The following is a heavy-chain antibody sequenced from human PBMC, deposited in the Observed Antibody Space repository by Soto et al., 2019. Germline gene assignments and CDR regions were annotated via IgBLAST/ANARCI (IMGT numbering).Heavy chain of an antibody. J-gene: IGHJ4*02. CDR1: GVSLSTSAVG. V-gene: IGHV2-5*02. CDR2: IYWDDDK. D-gene: IGHD2-21*01. Sequence: SGPTLVNPTQTLTLTCALSGVSLSTSAVGVGWIRQPPGKALEWLALIYWDDDKRYSPSLESRLNITQDTSKNHVDLRLANVVPADTGTYFCAHSHCHESDCAYYPFKFDYWGQGALVTVSS. CDR3: AHSHCHESDCAYYPFKFDY.